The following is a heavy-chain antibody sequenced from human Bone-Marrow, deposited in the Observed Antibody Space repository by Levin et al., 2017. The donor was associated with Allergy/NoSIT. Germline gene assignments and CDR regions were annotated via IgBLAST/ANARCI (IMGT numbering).Heavy chain of an antibody. CDR2: VSWDGGST. CDR1: GFTFDDYA. CDR3: SIAMEASSMLDS. Sequence: GGSLRLSCVASGFTFDDYAMHWVRQAPGKGLEWVSLVSWDGGSTYYADSVKGRFTISRDNSKNSLYLHMNSLRPEDTALYYWSIAMEASSMLDSWGQGTLVTVSS. V-gene: IGHV3-43D*03. D-gene: IGHD6-6*01. J-gene: IGHJ5*01.